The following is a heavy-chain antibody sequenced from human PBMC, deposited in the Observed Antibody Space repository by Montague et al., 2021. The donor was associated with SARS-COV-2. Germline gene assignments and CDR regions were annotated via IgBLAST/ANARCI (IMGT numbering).Heavy chain of an antibody. CDR1: GGSFSGYY. V-gene: IGHV4-34*01. Sequence: SETLSLTCAVYGGSFSGYYWSWIRQPPGQGLEWNGEISLSGSTNYNPSLKSRVTMSVDTSKNQFSLKLSSVTAADTAVYYCARGARQGYGFRLGSFDSWGQGTLVTVSS. J-gene: IGHJ4*02. CDR2: ISLSGST. CDR3: ARGARQGYGFRLGSFDS. D-gene: IGHD3-10*01.